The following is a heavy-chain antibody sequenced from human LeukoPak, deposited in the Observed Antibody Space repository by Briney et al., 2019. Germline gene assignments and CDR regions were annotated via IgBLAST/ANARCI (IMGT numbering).Heavy chain of an antibody. Sequence: GGSLRLSCAASGFTFSSYWMHWVRQAPGKGLVWISRINSDGSSTSYADSVKGRFTISRDNAKNTLYLQMNSLRAEDTAVYYCAKLKGYCGGDCYSANDHWGQGTLVTVSS. CDR1: GFTFSSYW. CDR3: AKLKGYCGGDCYSANDH. J-gene: IGHJ4*02. D-gene: IGHD2-21*02. CDR2: INSDGSST. V-gene: IGHV3-74*01.